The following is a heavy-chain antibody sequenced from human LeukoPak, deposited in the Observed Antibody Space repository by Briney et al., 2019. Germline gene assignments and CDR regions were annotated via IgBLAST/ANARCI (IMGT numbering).Heavy chain of an antibody. V-gene: IGHV3-30*18. CDR3: AKDDGDGYNFSDY. D-gene: IGHD5-24*01. CDR2: ISYDGSNK. Sequence: PGRSLRLSCAASGFTFSSYGMHWVRQAPGKGLEWVAVISYDGSNKYYADSVKGRFTISRDNSKNTLYLQMNSLRAEDTAVYYCAKDDGDGYNFSDYWGQGTLVTVSS. CDR1: GFTFSSYG. J-gene: IGHJ4*02.